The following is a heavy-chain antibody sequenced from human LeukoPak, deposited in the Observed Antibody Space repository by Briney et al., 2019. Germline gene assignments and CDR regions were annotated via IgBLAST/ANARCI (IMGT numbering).Heavy chain of an antibody. J-gene: IGHJ4*02. CDR2: ISSSGSTI. CDR3: AGGVDDIAVASHFDY. D-gene: IGHD6-19*01. V-gene: IGHV3-11*01. Sequence: GGSLRLSCAASGFTFSDYYMSWIRQAPGKGLEGVSYISSSGSTIYYADSVKGRSTISRANAKNSLDLQMNSLRAEDTAVYYCAGGVDDIAVASHFDYWGQGTLVTVSS. CDR1: GFTFSDYY.